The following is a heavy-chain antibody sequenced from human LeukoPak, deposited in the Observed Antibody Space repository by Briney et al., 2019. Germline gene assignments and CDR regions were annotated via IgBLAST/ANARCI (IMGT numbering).Heavy chain of an antibody. CDR2: INPNSGGT. CDR1: GYTFTGYY. Sequence: ASVKVSCKASGYTFTGYYMHWVRQAPGQGLEGMGWINPNSGGTNYAQKFQGRVTMTRDTSISTAYMALSRLRSDDTAVYYCASNGSGSYYYYYMDVWGKGTTVTVSS. D-gene: IGHD3-10*01. J-gene: IGHJ6*03. V-gene: IGHV1-2*02. CDR3: ASNGSGSYYYYYMDV.